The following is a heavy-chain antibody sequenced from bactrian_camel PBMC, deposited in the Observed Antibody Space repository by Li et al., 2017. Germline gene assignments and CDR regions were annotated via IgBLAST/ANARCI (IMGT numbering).Heavy chain of an antibody. V-gene: IGHV3S53*01. Sequence: HVQLVESGGGSVQAGTSLRLTCAASEYLYNTYRLAWFRQPPGKEREGVASIDSDGSTSYADSVKGRFTISQDNAKKIAYLQMNSLKPEDTAMYYCAAAWTHWRGNCPGGFTSSSYNDWGQGTQVTVS. D-gene: IGHD1*01. CDR3: AAAWTHWRGNCPGGFTSSSYND. CDR2: IDSDGST. J-gene: IGHJ4*01. CDR1: EYLYNTYR.